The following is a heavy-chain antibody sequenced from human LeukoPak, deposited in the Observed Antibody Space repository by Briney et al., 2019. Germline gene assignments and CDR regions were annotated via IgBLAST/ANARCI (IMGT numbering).Heavy chain of an antibody. D-gene: IGHD4-17*01. CDR1: GFTFSSYS. CDR3: ASPSHGDYHAFDI. CDR2: ISSSSSTI. J-gene: IGHJ3*02. Sequence: PGGSLRLSCAASGFTFSSYSMNWVRQAPGKGLEWVSYISSSSSTIYYADSVKGRFTISRDNAENSLYLQMNSLRAEDTAVYYCASPSHGDYHAFDIWGQGTMVTVSS. V-gene: IGHV3-48*04.